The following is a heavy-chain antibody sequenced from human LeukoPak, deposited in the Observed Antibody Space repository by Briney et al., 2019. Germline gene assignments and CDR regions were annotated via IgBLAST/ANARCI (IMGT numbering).Heavy chain of an antibody. V-gene: IGHV4-34*01. CDR1: GGSFSGYY. CDR3: ARGQRGPGNYPYYFDY. Sequence: SETLSLTCAVYGGSFSGYYWSWIRQPPGKGLEWIGEINHSGSTNYNPSLKSPVTISVDTSKNQFSLKLSSVTAADTAVYYCARGQRGPGNYPYYFDYGGRETVDTVSS. CDR2: INHSGST. J-gene: IGHJ4*02. D-gene: IGHD1-7*01.